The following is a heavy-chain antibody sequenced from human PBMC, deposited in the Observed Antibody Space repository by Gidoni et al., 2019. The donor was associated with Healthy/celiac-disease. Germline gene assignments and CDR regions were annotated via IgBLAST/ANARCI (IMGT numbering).Heavy chain of an antibody. CDR1: GLTFSNAW. Sequence: EVQLVESGGGLVKPGGSLRLSCPASGLTFSNAWMSWARQATGKGREWVGRIKHKTDGGTTDYAAPVKGRFTIARDDSKNTLYLQMNSLKTEDTAVYYCTTDGGPRDCGGDCFYGVEYYYGMDVWGQGTTVTVSS. V-gene: IGHV3-15*01. D-gene: IGHD2-21*02. J-gene: IGHJ6*02. CDR2: IKHKTDGGTT. CDR3: TTDGGPRDCGGDCFYGVEYYYGMDV.